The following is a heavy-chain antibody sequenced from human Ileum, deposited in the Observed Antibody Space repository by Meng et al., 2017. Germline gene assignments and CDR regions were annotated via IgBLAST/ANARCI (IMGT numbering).Heavy chain of an antibody. V-gene: IGHV4-39*07. CDR3: SRQPTGYPNWFDP. J-gene: IGHJ5*02. CDR1: RGSLISTLNVYS. D-gene: IGHD3-9*01. CDR2: IASTGTT. Sequence: QESGQGLGKPAETLSLPCIVSRGSLISTLNVYSWGWIRQPPGKGLEWIGSIASTGTTYYNPSLESRVTISRDTSKNQFSLKLTSVTAADTAVDYCSRQPTGYPNWFDPWGQGTLVTVSS.